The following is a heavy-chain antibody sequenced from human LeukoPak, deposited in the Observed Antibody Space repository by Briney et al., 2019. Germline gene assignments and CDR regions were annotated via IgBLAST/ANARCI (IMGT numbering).Heavy chain of an antibody. J-gene: IGHJ3*01. V-gene: IGHV3-9*01. CDR2: ISWNGGSM. CDR3: AKGVGSSSYWAIDV. D-gene: IGHD3-22*01. CDR1: GFTFDDYA. Sequence: GRSLRLSCTASGFTFDDYAMHWVRQAPGKGLEWVSGISWNGGSMDYADSVKGRFTISRDNAKNSLYLQMNSLRTEDTALYYYAKGVGSSSYWAIDVWGQGTMVTVSS.